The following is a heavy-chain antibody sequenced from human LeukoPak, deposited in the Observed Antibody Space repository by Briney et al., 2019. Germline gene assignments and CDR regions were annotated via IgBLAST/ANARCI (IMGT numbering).Heavy chain of an antibody. D-gene: IGHD6-13*01. V-gene: IGHV1-2*02. J-gene: IGHJ6*02. CDR1: GCTFTGYY. CDR3: ARGEDSSSWYDYYGMDV. CDR2: INPNSGGT. Sequence: GASVKVSCKASGCTFTGYYIHWVRQAPGQGLEWMGWINPNSGGTNYAQKFQGRVTMTRDTSISTAYMELSRLRSDDTAVYYCARGEDSSSWYDYYGMDVWGQGTTVTVSS.